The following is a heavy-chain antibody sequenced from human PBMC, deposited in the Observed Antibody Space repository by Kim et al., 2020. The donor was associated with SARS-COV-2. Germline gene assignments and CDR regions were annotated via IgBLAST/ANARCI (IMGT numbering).Heavy chain of an antibody. CDR3: ARGQDLITMVRGVIIPQGSPEVCGMDV. CDR1: GYTFTSYD. V-gene: IGHV1-8*01. Sequence: ASVKVSCKASGYTFTSYDINWVRQATGQGLEWMGWMNPNSGNTGYAQKFQGRVTMTRNTSISTAYMELSSLRSEDTAVYYCARGQDLITMVRGVIIPQGSPEVCGMDVWGQGTTVTVSS. CDR2: MNPNSGNT. D-gene: IGHD3-10*01. J-gene: IGHJ6*02.